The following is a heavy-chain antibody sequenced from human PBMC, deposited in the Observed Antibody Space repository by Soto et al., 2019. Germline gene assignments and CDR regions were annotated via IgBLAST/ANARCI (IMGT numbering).Heavy chain of an antibody. V-gene: IGHV4-31*02. CDR2: IYYSGST. CDR3: ARGSFGYCTNGVCYTHYYYGMDV. Sequence: LSLTCTVSGGSISSGGYYWSWIRQHPGKGLEWIGYIYYSGSTYYNPSLKSRVTISVDTSKNQFSLKLSSVTAADTAVYYCARGSFGYCTNGVCYTHYYYGMDVWGQGTTVTVSS. D-gene: IGHD2-8*01. CDR1: GGSISSGGYY. J-gene: IGHJ6*02.